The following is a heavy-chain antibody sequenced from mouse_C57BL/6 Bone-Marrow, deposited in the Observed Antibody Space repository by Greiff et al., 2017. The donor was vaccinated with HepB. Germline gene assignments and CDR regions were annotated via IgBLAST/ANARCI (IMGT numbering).Heavy chain of an antibody. J-gene: IGHJ2*01. D-gene: IGHD1-1*01. CDR2: IWWDDDK. V-gene: IGHV8-8*01. CDR1: GFSLSTFGMG. CDR3: ARIQFITTVVAPFFDY. Sequence: VKLMESGPGILQPSQTLSLTCSFSGFSLSTFGMGVGWIRQPSGKGLEWLAHIWWDDDKYYNPALKSRLTISKDTSKNQVFLKIANVDTSDTATYYCARIQFITTVVAPFFDYWGQGTTLTVSS.